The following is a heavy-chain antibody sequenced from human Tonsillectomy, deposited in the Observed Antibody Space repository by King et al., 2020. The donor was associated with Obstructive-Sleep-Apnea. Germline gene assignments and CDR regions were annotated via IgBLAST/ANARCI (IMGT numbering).Heavy chain of an antibody. Sequence: QLQESGPGLVKPSETLSLTCTVSGGSISTYYWSWIRQPPGKGLEWIAYIYYSGSTNYNPSLKSRVTISVDMSKNQFSLKLSSVTAADTAVYYCARAPYGSGIIDWFDPWGQGTLVTVSS. CDR1: GGSISTYY. D-gene: IGHD3-10*01. CDR2: IYYSGST. CDR3: ARAPYGSGIIDWFDP. V-gene: IGHV4-59*01. J-gene: IGHJ5*02.